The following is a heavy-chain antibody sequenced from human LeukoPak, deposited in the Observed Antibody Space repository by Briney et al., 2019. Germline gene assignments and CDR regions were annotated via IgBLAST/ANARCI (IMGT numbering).Heavy chain of an antibody. J-gene: IGHJ4*02. D-gene: IGHD3-16*01. CDR2: VFITGIT. CDR3: VRQGYDYGAFNA. Sequence: SEILSLTCAVSGDSISCCYWTWIRQSAGKGLEWIGRVFITGITNYNPSLQGRVTMSVDRSKSQFSLRLSSVTAADTAVYYCVRQGYDYGAFNAWGQGTLVTVPS. CDR1: GDSISCCY. V-gene: IGHV4-4*07.